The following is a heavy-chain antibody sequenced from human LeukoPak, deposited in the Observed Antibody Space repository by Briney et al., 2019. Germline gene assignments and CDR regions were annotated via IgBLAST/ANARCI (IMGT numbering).Heavy chain of an antibody. CDR3: TRESGVFSPFGF. CDR2: IYYSGST. Sequence: KPSETLSLTCTVSGGSISSSSYYWGWIRQPPGKGLEWIGSIYYSGSTYYNPSLESRVSMSIDKSKNHLSLELSSVTAADTAMYYCTRESGVFSPFGFWGQGTLVTVSS. D-gene: IGHD1-26*01. J-gene: IGHJ1*01. CDR1: GGSISSSSYY. V-gene: IGHV4-39*07.